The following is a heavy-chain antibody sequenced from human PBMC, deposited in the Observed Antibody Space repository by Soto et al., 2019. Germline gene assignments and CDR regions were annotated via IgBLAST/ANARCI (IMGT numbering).Heavy chain of an antibody. CDR3: ARYPNIMSTNYFDY. V-gene: IGHV4-59*08. D-gene: IGHD5-12*01. Sequence: QVQLQESGPGLVKPSETLSLTCTVSGDSISSHFWSWIRQPPGKGLEWIGYIYNSGTTTYNPSLKSRVTISVATSKNQFSLRLSSVTAADTAVYYCARYPNIMSTNYFDYWGQGTLVTVSS. J-gene: IGHJ4*02. CDR1: GDSISSHF. CDR2: IYNSGTT.